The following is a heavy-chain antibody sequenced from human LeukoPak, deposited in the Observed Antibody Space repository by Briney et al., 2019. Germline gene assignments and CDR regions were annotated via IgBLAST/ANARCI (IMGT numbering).Heavy chain of an antibody. J-gene: IGHJ4*02. CDR3: ARTRYCSGATCYSPELFDS. CDR1: GYSISTGYH. V-gene: IGHV4-38-2*01. D-gene: IGHD2-15*01. CDR2: IYHSGNT. Sequence: SETLSLTCAVSGYSISTGYHWGWIRQSPGTGLEWIGSIYHSGNTYYTPSLKSRVTISVDTSMNQFSLKVTSVTAADTAVYYCARTRYCSGATCYSPELFDSWGQGTLATVSS.